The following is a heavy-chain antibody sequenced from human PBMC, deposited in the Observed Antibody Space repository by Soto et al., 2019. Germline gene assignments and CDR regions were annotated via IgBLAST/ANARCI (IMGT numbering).Heavy chain of an antibody. V-gene: IGHV3-21*01. CDR3: ARGSASKSGHLWYFDL. CDR1: GFTFYTYT. CDR2: ISATTTYK. D-gene: IGHD2-8*02. Sequence: GGSLRLSCTASGFTFYTYTINWLRQSPVRGLEWVSSISATTTYKYYAASVEGRFTISRDNAKNSLYLQTNSLGAEDTAVYYCARGSASKSGHLWYFDLWGRGTLVTVSS. J-gene: IGHJ2*01.